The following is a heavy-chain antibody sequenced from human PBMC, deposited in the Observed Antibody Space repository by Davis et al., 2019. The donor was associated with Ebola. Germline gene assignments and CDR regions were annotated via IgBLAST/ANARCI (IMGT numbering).Heavy chain of an antibody. CDR3: ARDVRIKGGIFGVVEDYGMDV. D-gene: IGHD3-3*01. V-gene: IGHV3-21*04. CDR2: ISGSGGST. J-gene: IGHJ6*02. Sequence: GESLKISCAASGFTFSSYGMHWVRQAPGKGLEWVSAISGSGGSTYYADSVKGRFTISRDNAKNSLYLQMNSLRAEDTAVYYCARDVRIKGGIFGVVEDYGMDVWGQGTTVTVSS. CDR1: GFTFSSYG.